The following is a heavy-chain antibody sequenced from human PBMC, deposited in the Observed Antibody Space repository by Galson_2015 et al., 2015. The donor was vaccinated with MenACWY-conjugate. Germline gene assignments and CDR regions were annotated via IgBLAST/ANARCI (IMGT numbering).Heavy chain of an antibody. Sequence: LRLSCAASGFTVSSNYICSVRQAPGERLERVSVIYSGGSTYYADSAQGRFTISRDNSTNTLYLQMNSLRAEDTAVYYCARFRDAEKNEWGYVDYWGQGTLVTVSS. CDR2: IYSGGST. D-gene: IGHD1-26*01. J-gene: IGHJ4*02. CDR3: ARFRDAEKNEWGYVDY. CDR1: GFTVSSNY. V-gene: IGHV3-66*02.